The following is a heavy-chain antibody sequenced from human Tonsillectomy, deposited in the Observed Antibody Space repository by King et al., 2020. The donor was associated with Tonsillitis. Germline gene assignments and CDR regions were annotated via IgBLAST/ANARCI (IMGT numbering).Heavy chain of an antibody. Sequence: VQLQQWGAGLLKPSETLSLTCAVYGGSFSGYYWSWIHQPPGKGLEWIGEINHSGSTNYNPSLKSRVTVSVDTSKNQFSLKLSSVTAADTAVYYCARGDWRKNWYFDLWGRGTLVTVSS. CDR1: GGSFSGYY. D-gene: IGHD2-21*01. V-gene: IGHV4-34*01. CDR2: INHSGST. CDR3: ARGDWRKNWYFDL. J-gene: IGHJ2*01.